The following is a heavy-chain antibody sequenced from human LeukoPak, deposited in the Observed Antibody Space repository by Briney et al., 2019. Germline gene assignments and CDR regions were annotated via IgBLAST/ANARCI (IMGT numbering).Heavy chain of an antibody. Sequence: PGGSLRLSCAASGFIFSSYSMNWVRQAPGKGLECVSSIGSSGDITYYADSVQGRSTISRDNSKSTLYLQMNSLRVEDTAVYYCAKRGDISGYYYYYFDYWGQGTLVTVSS. CDR1: GFIFSSYS. V-gene: IGHV3-23*01. J-gene: IGHJ4*02. CDR2: IGSSGDIT. D-gene: IGHD3-22*01. CDR3: AKRGDISGYYYYYFDY.